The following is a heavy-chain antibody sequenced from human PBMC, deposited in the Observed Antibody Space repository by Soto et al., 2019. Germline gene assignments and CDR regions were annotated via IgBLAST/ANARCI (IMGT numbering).Heavy chain of an antibody. Sequence: QVQLVESGGGVVQPGTSLRLSCAASGFSFSNSGMHWVRQAPGKGLEWVAVIWFDGRTKFYAHSVNGRFSISRDNSNNTLYLQMDNLRIDDTAVYYCARGRVQAGNGGDRFDPWGQGTLVTVSS. CDR1: GFSFSNSG. CDR3: ARGRVQAGNGGDRFDP. CDR2: IWFDGRTK. V-gene: IGHV3-33*01. D-gene: IGHD3-16*01. J-gene: IGHJ5*02.